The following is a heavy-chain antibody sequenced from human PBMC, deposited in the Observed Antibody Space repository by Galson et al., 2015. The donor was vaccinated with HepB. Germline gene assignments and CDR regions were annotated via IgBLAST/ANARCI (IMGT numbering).Heavy chain of an antibody. CDR3: AGLWYGDYATPVDY. CDR2: IIPIFGTA. Sequence: SVKDSCKASGGTFSSYAISWVRQAPGQGLEWMGGIIPIFGTANYAQKFQGRVTITADKSTSTAYMELSSLRSEDTAVYYCAGLWYGDYATPVDYWGQGTLVTVSS. CDR1: GGTFSSYA. J-gene: IGHJ4*02. V-gene: IGHV1-69*06. D-gene: IGHD4-17*01.